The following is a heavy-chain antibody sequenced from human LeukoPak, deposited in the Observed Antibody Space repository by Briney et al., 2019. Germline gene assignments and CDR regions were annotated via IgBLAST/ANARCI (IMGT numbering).Heavy chain of an antibody. D-gene: IGHD3-22*01. CDR3: ARDQVTTYFDY. J-gene: IGHJ4*02. CDR2: INPNSGGT. CDR1: GYTFTDYY. Sequence: GASVKVSCKASGYTFTDYYMHWVRQAPGQGLEWMGWINPNSGGTNFAQNFQGRVSMTRDTSISTAYMELSSLRSDDTAVYYCARDQVTTYFDYWGQGTLVTVSS. V-gene: IGHV1-2*02.